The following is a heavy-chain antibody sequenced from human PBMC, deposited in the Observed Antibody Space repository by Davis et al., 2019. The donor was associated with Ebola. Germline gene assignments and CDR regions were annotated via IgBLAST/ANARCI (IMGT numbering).Heavy chain of an antibody. Sequence: SVPVSRLPSRYTFTSYYMHGGRQAPGKGLEWVGISNPSGDSTSYAQKFQRRVTKPRDTSTSTVYMELSSLGSEDTAVYYCARDLNIVVQPSNFEWGMDVWGQGTTVTVSS. CDR1: RYTFTSYY. J-gene: IGHJ6*02. CDR3: ARDLNIVVQPSNFEWGMDV. V-gene: IGHV1-46*01. D-gene: IGHD2-21*01. CDR2: SNPSGDST.